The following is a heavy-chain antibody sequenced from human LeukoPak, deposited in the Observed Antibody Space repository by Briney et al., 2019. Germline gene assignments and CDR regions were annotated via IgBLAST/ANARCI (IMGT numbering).Heavy chain of an antibody. J-gene: IGHJ3*02. D-gene: IGHD4-17*01. CDR1: GGTFTGYY. V-gene: IGHV1-2*06. Sequence: ASVKVSCKASGGTFTGYYMHWVRQAPGQGLEWMGRINPNSGGTNYAQKFQGRVTMTRDTSISTAYMELSRLRSDDTAVYYCARVGTTVTHDAFDIWGQGTMVTVSS. CDR2: INPNSGGT. CDR3: ARVGTTVTHDAFDI.